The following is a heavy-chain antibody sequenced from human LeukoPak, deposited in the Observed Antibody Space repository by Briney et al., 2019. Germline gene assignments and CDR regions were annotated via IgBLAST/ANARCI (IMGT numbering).Heavy chain of an antibody. J-gene: IGHJ6*02. CDR2: IYYSGST. CDR1: GGPVSSGSYY. Sequence: SETLSLTCTVSGGPVSSGSYYWSWIRQPPGKGLEWIGYIYYSGSTNYNPSLKSRVTISVDTSKNQFSLKLSSVTAADTAVYYCARVARVPYYDFWSGYGAFMDVWGQGTTVTVSS. D-gene: IGHD3-3*01. V-gene: IGHV4-61*01. CDR3: ARVARVPYYDFWSGYGAFMDV.